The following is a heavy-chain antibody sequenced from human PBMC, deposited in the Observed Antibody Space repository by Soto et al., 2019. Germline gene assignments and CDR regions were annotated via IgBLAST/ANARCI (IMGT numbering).Heavy chain of an antibody. CDR3: AGYQGYYYSGTDV. CDR1: GGSLSNYY. V-gene: IGHV4-4*07. CDR2: IYTSGST. D-gene: IGHD2-2*01. Sequence: QVQLQESGPGLLKPSETLSLTCTVSGGSLSNYYWSWIRQPAGKGPEWIGRIYTSGSTTYNPSLKGRASMSVDTSKNQLSLKVTSVTAADTAVYFCAGYQGYYYSGTDVWGQGTTVTVSS. J-gene: IGHJ6*02.